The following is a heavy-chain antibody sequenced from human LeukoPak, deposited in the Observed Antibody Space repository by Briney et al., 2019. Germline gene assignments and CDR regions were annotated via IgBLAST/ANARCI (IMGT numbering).Heavy chain of an antibody. CDR1: GGSFSGYY. CDR3: ARHVNKDSYGYRLGYFDY. J-gene: IGHJ4*02. Sequence: PSETLSLTCAVYGGSFSGYYWSWIRQPPGKGLEWLGEINHSGSTNYNPSLKSRVTISVDTSKNQFSLKLSSVTAADTAVYYCARHVNKDSYGYRLGYFDYWGQGTLVTVSS. V-gene: IGHV4-34*01. CDR2: INHSGST. D-gene: IGHD5-18*01.